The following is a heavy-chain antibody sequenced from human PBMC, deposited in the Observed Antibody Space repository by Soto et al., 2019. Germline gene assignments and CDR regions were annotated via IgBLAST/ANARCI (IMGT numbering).Heavy chain of an antibody. V-gene: IGHV3-48*01. CDR2: IGLGSSSK. Sequence: GGSLRLSCASSGFTFRNYGMNCVRQAPGKGLEWVSYIGLGSSSKYYADSVGGRFTISRDNAKNSLYLQMNSLRAEDTAVYYCARDQLYYNDISGRPLNAFDVWGQGTMVTVSS. CDR3: ARDQLYYNDISGRPLNAFDV. CDR1: GFTFRNYG. D-gene: IGHD3-22*01. J-gene: IGHJ3*01.